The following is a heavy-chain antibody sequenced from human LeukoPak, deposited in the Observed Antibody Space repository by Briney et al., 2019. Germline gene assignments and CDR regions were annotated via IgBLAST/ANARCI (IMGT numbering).Heavy chain of an antibody. Sequence: GGSLRLSCAASGFTFDDYAMHWVRQAPGKGLEWVSLISVYGDSTYYVDSVKGRFTISRDNSKNSLYLQMNSLRTEDTALYYCAKDLGPTGAAWFDPWGQGTLVTVSS. CDR1: GFTFDDYA. J-gene: IGHJ5*02. D-gene: IGHD1-14*01. CDR2: ISVYGDST. CDR3: AKDLGPTGAAWFDP. V-gene: IGHV3-43*02.